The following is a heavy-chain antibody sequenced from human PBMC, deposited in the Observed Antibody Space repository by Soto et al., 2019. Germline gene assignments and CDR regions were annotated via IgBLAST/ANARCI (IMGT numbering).Heavy chain of an antibody. CDR2: IYYSGST. V-gene: IGHV4-30-4*01. D-gene: IGHD5-12*01. Sequence: SETLSLTCTVSGGSISSGDYYWSWIRQPPGKGLEWIGYIYYSGSTYYNPSLKSRVTISVDTSKNQFSLKLSSVTAADTAVYYCARRLPITTGVATILHGWFDPWGQGTLVTAPQ. J-gene: IGHJ5*02. CDR1: GGSISSGDYY. CDR3: ARRLPITTGVATILHGWFDP.